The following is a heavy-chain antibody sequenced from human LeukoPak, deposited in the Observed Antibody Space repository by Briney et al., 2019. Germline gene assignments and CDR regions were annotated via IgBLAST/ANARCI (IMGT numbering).Heavy chain of an antibody. CDR2: MTSAGSST. Sequence: GGPLRLSCAASGFAFRNSWMHWVGKSPGKGLMWVSRMTSAGSSTNYADSVKGRFTISRDNDKHMLYLQMISLSAEDTALYYCATERAGTSGYIVFDYLGQGTLVT. CDR3: ATERAGTSGYIVFDY. D-gene: IGHD5-12*01. CDR1: GFAFRNSW. J-gene: IGHJ4*02. V-gene: IGHV3-74*01.